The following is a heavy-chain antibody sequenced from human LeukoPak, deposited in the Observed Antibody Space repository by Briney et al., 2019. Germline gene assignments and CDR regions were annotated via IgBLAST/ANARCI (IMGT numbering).Heavy chain of an antibody. V-gene: IGHV3-53*01. CDR3: ARGPGAAIPGYFDY. J-gene: IGHJ4*02. D-gene: IGHD2-2*02. CDR1: GFTVSSNY. CDR2: IYSGAST. Sequence: GGSLRLSCAASGFTVSSNYMSWVRQAPGKGLEWVSVIYSGASTYFADSVKGRFTVSRDNSKNTLYLQMTNLRAEDTAVYYCARGPGAAIPGYFDYWGQGTLVTVSS.